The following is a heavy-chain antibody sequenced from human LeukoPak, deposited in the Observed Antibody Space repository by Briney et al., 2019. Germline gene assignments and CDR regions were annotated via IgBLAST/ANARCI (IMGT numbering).Heavy chain of an antibody. CDR3: ARASGWYAPLDY. V-gene: IGHV4-39*07. D-gene: IGHD6-13*01. Sequence: IPSETLSLTCTVSGGSISSSSYYWGWIRQPPGEGLDWIGSIYYRGTTYYTPSLKSRVTISVDTYKNQFSLKVISVTAADTAVYYCARASGWYAPLDYWGQGTLVTVSS. CDR2: IYYRGTT. CDR1: GGSISSSSYY. J-gene: IGHJ4*02.